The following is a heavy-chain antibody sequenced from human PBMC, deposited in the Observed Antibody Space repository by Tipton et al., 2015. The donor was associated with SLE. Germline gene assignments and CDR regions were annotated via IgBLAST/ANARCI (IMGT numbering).Heavy chain of an antibody. J-gene: IGHJ6*02. CDR3: ARDGVGEGGMDV. CDR1: GFTFSSYD. V-gene: IGHV3-13*01. CDR2: IGTAGDT. D-gene: IGHD1-26*01. Sequence: SLRLSCAASGFTFSSYDMHWVRQATGKGLEWVSAIGTAGDTYYPGSVKGRFTISRENAKNSLYLQMNSLRAGDTAVYYCARDGVGEGGMDVWGQGTTVTVSS.